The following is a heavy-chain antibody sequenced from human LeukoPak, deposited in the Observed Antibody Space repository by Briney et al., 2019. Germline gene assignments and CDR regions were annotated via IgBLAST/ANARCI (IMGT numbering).Heavy chain of an antibody. Sequence: AGAFLRLCSAAAGFTFGSYSLNWVRQAARERLAWFSCISGSRACIYYADSVKGRFTISRDNAKNTLYLQMNSLRVEDTAVYYCARSASGYDSWGQGTLVTVSS. V-gene: IGHV3-21*01. CDR1: GFTFGSYS. CDR3: ARSASGYDS. D-gene: IGHD5-12*01. CDR2: ISGSRACI. J-gene: IGHJ5*02.